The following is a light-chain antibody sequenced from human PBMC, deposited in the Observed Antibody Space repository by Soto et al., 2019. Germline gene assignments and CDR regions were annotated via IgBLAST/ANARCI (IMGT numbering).Light chain of an antibody. V-gene: IGKV3D-7*01. CDR1: QSISSSY. CDR2: GSS. J-gene: IGKJ4*01. CDR3: QHDYGLPFT. Sequence: EILMTQSPATLSLSPGERATLSCRASQSISSSYFSLYQQKPGQAPRLLIFGSSTRATGIPARFSGSGSGTYFTLTVSRLPPEDFAVYYWQHDYGLPFTFGGGTKVEL.